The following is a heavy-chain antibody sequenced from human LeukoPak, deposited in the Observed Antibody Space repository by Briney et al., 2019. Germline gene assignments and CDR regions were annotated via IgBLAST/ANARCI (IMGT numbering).Heavy chain of an antibody. CDR3: ARGRGDLGDCSVGNCRPQFFDY. CDR2: IIPIFGIA. V-gene: IGHV1-69*01. Sequence: ASVKVSRQASVGTFSSYAISWVRQAPGQGLAGMGGIIPIFGIANYAEVFQGRVTMTADESKSTAYKEMRSLRCVDTGVYCCARGRGDLGDCSVGNCRPQFFDYWGQGTLVTVSS. D-gene: IGHD2-15*01. J-gene: IGHJ4*02. CDR1: VGTFSSYA.